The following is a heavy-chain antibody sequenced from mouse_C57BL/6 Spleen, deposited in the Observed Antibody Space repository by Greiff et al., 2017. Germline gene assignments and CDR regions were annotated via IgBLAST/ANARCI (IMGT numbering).Heavy chain of an antibody. CDR2: INPNNGGT. V-gene: IGHV1-26*01. CDR1: GYTFTDYY. Sequence: VQLQQSGPELVKPGASVKISCKASGYTFTDYYMNWVKQSHGKSLEWIGDINPNNGGTSYNQKFKGKATLTVDKSSSTAYMELRSLTSEDSAAYYCARRGETWFAYWGQGTLVTVSA. J-gene: IGHJ3*01. CDR3: ARRGETWFAY.